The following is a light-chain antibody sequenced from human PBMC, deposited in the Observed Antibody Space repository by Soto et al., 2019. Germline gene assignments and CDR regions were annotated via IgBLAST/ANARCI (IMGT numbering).Light chain of an antibody. CDR1: QSISSW. CDR2: DAS. Sequence: DIQMTQSPSTLSASVGDRVTITCRASQSISSWLAWYQQKPGKAPRLLIYDASSMATGVPSRFSGSGSGTDFTLTISRLEPEDFAVYYCQQYGSSPTITFGQGTRLAIK. CDR3: QQYGSSPTIT. J-gene: IGKJ5*01. V-gene: IGKV1-5*01.